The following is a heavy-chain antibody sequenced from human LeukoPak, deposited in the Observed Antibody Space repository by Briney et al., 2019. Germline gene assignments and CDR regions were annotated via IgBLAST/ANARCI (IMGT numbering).Heavy chain of an antibody. CDR3: ARFIAAPYYFNY. Sequence: GGSLRLSCAASGFTFSSYSMNWVRQAPGKGLEWVSFISSSRSYIYYADSVKGRFTISRDNAKNSLYLQMNSLRAEDTAVYYCARFIAAPYYFNYWGRGTLVTVSS. CDR1: GFTFSSYS. CDR2: ISSSRSYI. J-gene: IGHJ4*02. D-gene: IGHD6-13*01. V-gene: IGHV3-21*01.